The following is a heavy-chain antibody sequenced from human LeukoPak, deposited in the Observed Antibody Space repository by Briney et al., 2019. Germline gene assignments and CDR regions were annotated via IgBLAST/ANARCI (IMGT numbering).Heavy chain of an antibody. D-gene: IGHD3-22*01. CDR2: IYATGNT. CDR1: GASISRGSHY. Sequence: SETLSLTCTVSGASISRGSHYWSWIRQPAGKGLEWIGRIYATGNTNYSPSLWRRVTISVDTSKNQFSLRLHSVTAADTAIYYCARDRSYYSDTGTDYWGQGALVTVSS. V-gene: IGHV4-61*02. J-gene: IGHJ4*02. CDR3: ARDRSYYSDTGTDY.